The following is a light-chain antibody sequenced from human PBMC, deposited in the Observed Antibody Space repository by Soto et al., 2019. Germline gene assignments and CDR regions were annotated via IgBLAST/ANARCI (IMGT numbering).Light chain of an antibody. V-gene: IGKV1-5*03. J-gene: IGKJ1*01. CDR3: QQSYSTLTWT. CDR1: QSVSIW. Sequence: DIQMTQSPSTLSASVGDTVTVTCRASQSVSIWLAWYQQKPGRAPKLLIYKSSILESGVPSRFSGSGSGTEFTLTISSLQPDDFATYYCQQSYSTLTWTFGQGTKVDIK. CDR2: KSS.